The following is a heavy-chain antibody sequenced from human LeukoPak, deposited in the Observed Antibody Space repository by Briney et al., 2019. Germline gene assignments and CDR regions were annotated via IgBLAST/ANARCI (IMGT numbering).Heavy chain of an antibody. Sequence: GGSLRLSCAAPGFTFSSYAMHWVRQAPGEGLEWVSGISWNSGSIGYADSVKGRFTISRDNAKNSLYLQMNSLRAEDTALYYCAKSGSYYIEVGSFDYWGQGTLVTVSS. CDR2: ISWNSGSI. D-gene: IGHD1-26*01. CDR3: AKSGSYYIEVGSFDY. CDR1: GFTFSSYA. J-gene: IGHJ4*02. V-gene: IGHV3-9*01.